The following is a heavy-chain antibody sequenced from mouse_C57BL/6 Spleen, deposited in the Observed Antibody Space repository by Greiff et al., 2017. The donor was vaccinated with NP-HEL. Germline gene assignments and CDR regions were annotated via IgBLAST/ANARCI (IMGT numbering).Heavy chain of an antibody. CDR3: ARPSYYYGGSPLDV. V-gene: IGHV5-17*01. CDR2: ISSGSSTI. D-gene: IGHD1-1*01. Sequence: EVKLVESGGGLVKPGGSLKLSCAASGFTFSDYGMHWVRQAPEKGLEWVAYISSGSSTIYYADTVKGRFTISRDNAKNNLFLQMTSLRSEDTAMYYCARPSYYYGGSPLDVWGTGTTVTVSS. J-gene: IGHJ1*03. CDR1: GFTFSDYG.